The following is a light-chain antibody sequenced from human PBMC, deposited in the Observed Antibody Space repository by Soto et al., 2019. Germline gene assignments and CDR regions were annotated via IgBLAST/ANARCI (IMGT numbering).Light chain of an antibody. J-gene: IGKJ5*01. Sequence: ESVLTQSPATLSLSPGERATLSCRASQSVSSHLDWYQQKPGQAPRLLIYEASNRATGIPARFSGSGSGTDFTLTISSLEPEDFAVYYCQLRSSWPPITFAQGTRLEI. CDR2: EAS. CDR1: QSVSSH. CDR3: QLRSSWPPIT. V-gene: IGKV3-11*01.